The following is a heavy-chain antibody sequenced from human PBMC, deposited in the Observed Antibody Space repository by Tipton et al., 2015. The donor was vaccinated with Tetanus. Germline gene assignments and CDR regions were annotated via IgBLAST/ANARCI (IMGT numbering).Heavy chain of an antibody. CDR1: GYNLVNFG. CDR3: ARVQEQRIYYYGMDV. D-gene: IGHD6-25*01. CDR2: ISPYNGKT. J-gene: IGHJ6*02. Sequence: QSGPEVKEPGASVKVSCKASGYNLVNFGISWGRQAPGQGLGWMGWISPYNGKTKYAQRLQGRVTMTTDRSASTAYMDLRRLRSDDTAVYYCARVQEQRIYYYGMDVWGQGTTVTVSS. V-gene: IGHV1-18*01.